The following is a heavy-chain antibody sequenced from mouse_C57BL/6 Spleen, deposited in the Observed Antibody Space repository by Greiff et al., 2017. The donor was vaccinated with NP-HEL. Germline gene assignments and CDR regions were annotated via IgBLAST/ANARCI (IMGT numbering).Heavy chain of an antibody. Sequence: VQLKESGAELVRPGSSVKMSCKTSGYTFTSYGINWVKQRPGQGLEWIGYIYIGNGYTEYNEKFKGKATLTSDTSSSTAYMQLSSLTSEDSAIYCCARSENLLYDGYWGYWGHGTTLTVSS. D-gene: IGHD2-3*01. V-gene: IGHV1-58*01. CDR3: ARSENLLYDGYWGY. CDR1: GYTFTSYG. J-gene: IGHJ2*01. CDR2: IYIGNGYT.